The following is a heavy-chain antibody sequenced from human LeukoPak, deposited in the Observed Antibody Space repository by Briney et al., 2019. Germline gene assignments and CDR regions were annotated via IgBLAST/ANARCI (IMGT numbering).Heavy chain of an antibody. J-gene: IGHJ4*02. CDR1: GFTFSSFL. V-gene: IGHV3-7*05. CDR3: AKHGYCSGISCFFDF. CDR2: IKQDGSEK. Sequence: GGSLRLSCAASGFTFSSFLMSWVRQAPGKGLEWVANIKQDGSEKSYVDSVKGRFTISRDSSKNTLYLQMNSLRAEDTALYYCAKHGYCSGISCFFDFWGQGTLVTVSS. D-gene: IGHD2-2*03.